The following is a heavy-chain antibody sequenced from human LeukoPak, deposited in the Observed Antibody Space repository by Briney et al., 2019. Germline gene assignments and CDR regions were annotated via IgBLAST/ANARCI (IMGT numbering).Heavy chain of an antibody. D-gene: IGHD3-10*01. CDR3: AREYYYGSGSYYNGY. J-gene: IGHJ4*02. V-gene: IGHV3-7*04. CDR1: GFTFRSYW. CDR2: IKQDGGEK. Sequence: GGSLRLSCAASGFTFRSYWMTWVRQTPGKGLEWVANIKQDGGEKYYVASVKGRFTISRDNAKNSLYLQMNSLRAEDKAVYYCAREYYYGSGSYYNGYWGQGTLVTVSS.